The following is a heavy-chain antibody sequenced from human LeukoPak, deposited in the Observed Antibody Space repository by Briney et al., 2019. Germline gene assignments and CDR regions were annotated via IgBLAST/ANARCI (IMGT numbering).Heavy chain of an antibody. V-gene: IGHV4-59*01. CDR2: IYYSGST. CDR3: ARVSRGYYDILTGPFDY. J-gene: IGHJ4*02. CDR1: GGSISSYY. Sequence: SETLSLTCTVSGGSISSYYWSWIRQPPGKGLEWIGYIYYSGSTNYNPSLKSRVTISVDTSKNQFSLKLSSVTAADTAVYYCARVSRGYYDILTGPFDYWGQGTLVTVSS. D-gene: IGHD3-9*01.